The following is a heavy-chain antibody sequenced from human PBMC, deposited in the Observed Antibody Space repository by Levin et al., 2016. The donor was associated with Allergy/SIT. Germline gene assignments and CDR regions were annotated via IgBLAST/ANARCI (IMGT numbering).Heavy chain of an antibody. J-gene: IGHJ5*02. CDR3: ARGGGGVVVPAAHQGFDP. Sequence: WIRQPPGKGLEWIGEINHSGSTNYNPSLKSRVTISVDTSKNQFSLKLSSVTAADTAVYYCARGGGGVVVPAAHQGFDPWGQGTLVTVSS. V-gene: IGHV4-34*01. D-gene: IGHD2-2*01. CDR2: INHSGST.